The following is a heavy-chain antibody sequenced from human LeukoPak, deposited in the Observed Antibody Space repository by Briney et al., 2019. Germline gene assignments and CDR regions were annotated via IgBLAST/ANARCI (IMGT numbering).Heavy chain of an antibody. CDR3: ARDQGGRIGY. CDR1: GFTFSSYA. CDR2: INHSGST. J-gene: IGHJ4*02. D-gene: IGHD2-21*01. V-gene: IGHV4-34*01. Sequence: PGGSLRLSCAASGFTFSSYAMSWVRQAPGKGLEWIGEINHSGSTNYNPSLKSRVTISVDTSKNQFSLKLSSVTAADTAVYYCARDQGGRIGYWGQGTLVTVSS.